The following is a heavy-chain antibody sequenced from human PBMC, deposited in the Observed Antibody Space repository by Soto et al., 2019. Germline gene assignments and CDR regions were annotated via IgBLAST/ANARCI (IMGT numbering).Heavy chain of an antibody. V-gene: IGHV3-23*01. CDR2: ISGSGCST. CDR3: AKGIGYSYGMGWYFDY. Sequence: GGSLRLSCAASGFTFSSYAMSWVRQAPGKGLEWVSAISGSGCSTYYADSVKGRFTISRDNSKNTLYLQMNSLRAEDTAVYYCAKGIGYSYGMGWYFDYWGQGTLVTVSS. D-gene: IGHD5-18*01. J-gene: IGHJ4*02. CDR1: GFTFSSYA.